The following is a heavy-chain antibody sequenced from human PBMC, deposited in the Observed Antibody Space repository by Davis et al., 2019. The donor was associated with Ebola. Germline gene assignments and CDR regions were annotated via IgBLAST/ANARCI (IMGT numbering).Heavy chain of an antibody. CDR3: ARSGIAAAAYYFDY. Sequence: AASVKVSCKASGYTFTSYAMHWVRQAPGQRLEWMGWINAGNGNTKYSQKFQGRVTITRDTSASTVYMELSSLRSEDTAVYYCARSGIAAAAYYFDYWGQGTLVTVSS. CDR2: INAGNGNT. D-gene: IGHD6-13*01. J-gene: IGHJ4*02. V-gene: IGHV1-3*01. CDR1: GYTFTSYA.